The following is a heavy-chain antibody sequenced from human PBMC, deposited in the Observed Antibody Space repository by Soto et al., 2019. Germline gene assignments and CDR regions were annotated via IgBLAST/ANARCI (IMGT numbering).Heavy chain of an antibody. Sequence: QVQLVQSGAEVKKPGASVKVSCKASGYTFTSYGISWVRQAPGQGLEWMGWISAYNGNTNYAQKLQGRVTMTTDTSTSTAYMVLRSMRSDDTAVYYCARVGYVCVWGSYRRNFDYWGQGTLVTVSS. V-gene: IGHV1-18*01. CDR3: ARVGYVCVWGSYRRNFDY. CDR1: GYTFTSYG. D-gene: IGHD3-16*02. J-gene: IGHJ4*02. CDR2: ISAYNGNT.